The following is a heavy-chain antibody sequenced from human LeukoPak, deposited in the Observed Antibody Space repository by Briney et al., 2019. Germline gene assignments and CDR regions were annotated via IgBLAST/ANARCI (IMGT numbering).Heavy chain of an antibody. J-gene: IGHJ4*02. CDR2: IYSDGQT. D-gene: IGHD3-22*01. Sequence: GGSLRLSCAVSGFSVSDKSLSWVRQAPGKGLEWVSLIYSDGQTFYSESVKGRFAISRDTSKNTLFLQMNSLRVEDTAMYFCANYYYDKDDDFWGQGTLVTVSS. CDR3: ANYYYDKDDDF. CDR1: GFSVSDKS. V-gene: IGHV3-53*01.